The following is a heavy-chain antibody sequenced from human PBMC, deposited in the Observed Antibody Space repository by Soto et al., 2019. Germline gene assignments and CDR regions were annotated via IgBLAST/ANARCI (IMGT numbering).Heavy chain of an antibody. V-gene: IGHV1-69*06. CDR2: IIPIFGTA. Sequence: SVKVSCKASGGTFSSYAISWVRQAPGQGLEWMGGIIPIFGTANYAQKFQGRVTITADKSTSTAYMELSSLRSEDTAVYYCARSQAAAGISPPFWFDPWGQGTLVTVSS. CDR3: ARSQAAAGISPPFWFDP. J-gene: IGHJ5*02. CDR1: GGTFSSYA. D-gene: IGHD6-13*01.